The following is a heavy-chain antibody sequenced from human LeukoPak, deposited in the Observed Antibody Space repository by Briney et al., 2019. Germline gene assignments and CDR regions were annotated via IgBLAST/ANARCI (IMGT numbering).Heavy chain of an antibody. Sequence: ASVKVSCKASGYTFTSYSMNWVRQAPGQGPEWMGIINPSDASTTYAQKFQGRVTMTRDMSTSTVYMELSSLRSEDTAVYYCTKDPTYCDGDCSAGALDWFDPWGQGTLVTVSS. V-gene: IGHV1-46*01. CDR3: TKDPTYCDGDCSAGALDWFDP. CDR2: INPSDAST. D-gene: IGHD2-21*02. J-gene: IGHJ5*02. CDR1: GYTFTSYS.